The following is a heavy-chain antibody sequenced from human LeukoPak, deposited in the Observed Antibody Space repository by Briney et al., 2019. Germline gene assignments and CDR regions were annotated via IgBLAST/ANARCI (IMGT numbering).Heavy chain of an antibody. V-gene: IGHV3-53*01. D-gene: IGHD5-18*01. J-gene: IGHJ4*02. CDR2: IYSGGST. Sequence: GGSLRLSCAASGFTVTSNYMSWVRQAPGRGLEWVSVIYSGGSTYYADSVKGRFTISRDNSKNTLYLQMNSLRAEDTAVYYCANTLSGYRYGYALLYWGQGTLVTVSS. CDR3: ANTLSGYRYGYALLY. CDR1: GFTVTSNY.